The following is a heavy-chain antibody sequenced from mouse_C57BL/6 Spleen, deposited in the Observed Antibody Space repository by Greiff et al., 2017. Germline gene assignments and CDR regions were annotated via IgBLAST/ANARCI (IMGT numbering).Heavy chain of an antibody. CDR1: GYTFTSYG. D-gene: IGHD4-1*01. J-gene: IGHJ2*01. CDR3: ARELTGTNFDY. Sequence: QVHVKQSGAELARPGASVKLSCKASGYTFTSYGISWVKQRTGQGLEWIGEIYPRSGNTYYNEKFKGKATLTADKSSSTAYMELRSLTSEDSEVYFCARELTGTNFDYWGQGTTLTVSS. V-gene: IGHV1-81*01. CDR2: IYPRSGNT.